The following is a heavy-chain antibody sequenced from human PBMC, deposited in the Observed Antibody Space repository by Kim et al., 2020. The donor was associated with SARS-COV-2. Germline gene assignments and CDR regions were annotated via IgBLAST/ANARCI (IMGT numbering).Heavy chain of an antibody. CDR1: GGSVSSGSYY. CDR2: IYYSGST. CDR3: ARAPGYCSSTSCYTLNSYYYGMDV. V-gene: IGHV4-61*01. J-gene: IGHJ6*02. D-gene: IGHD2-2*02. Sequence: SETLSLTCTVSGGSVSSGSYYWSWIRQPPGKGLEWIGYIYYSGSTNYNPSLKSRVTISVDTSKNQFSLKLSSVTAADTAVYYCARAPGYCSSTSCYTLNSYYYGMDVWGQGTTVTVSS.